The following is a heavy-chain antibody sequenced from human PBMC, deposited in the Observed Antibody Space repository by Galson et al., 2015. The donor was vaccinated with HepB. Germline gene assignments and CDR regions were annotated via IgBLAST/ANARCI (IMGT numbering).Heavy chain of an antibody. V-gene: IGHV1-3*01. Sequence: SVKVSCKASGYTFTSYAMHWVRQAPGQRLEWMGWINAGDGTTKYSQKFQGRVTFTRDTSASTAYMEVSSLRSEDTAVYYCARPYDILTGYAAALDPWGQGTLVTVSS. CDR3: ARPYDILTGYAAALDP. CDR2: INAGDGTT. CDR1: GYTFTSYA. D-gene: IGHD3-9*01. J-gene: IGHJ5*02.